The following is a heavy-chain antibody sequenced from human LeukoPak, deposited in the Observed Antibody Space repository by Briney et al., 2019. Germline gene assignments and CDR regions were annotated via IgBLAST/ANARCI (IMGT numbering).Heavy chain of an antibody. Sequence: SETLSLTCTVSGGSISRSNYYWGWIRQPPGKGLEWIGSIYYSGSTYYNPSLKSRVTISVDTSKNQFSLKLSSVTAADTAVYYCATTPRDSSGYYGWFDPWGQGTLVTVSS. J-gene: IGHJ5*02. D-gene: IGHD3-22*01. CDR2: IYYSGST. CDR1: GGSISRSNYY. V-gene: IGHV4-39*07. CDR3: ATTPRDSSGYYGWFDP.